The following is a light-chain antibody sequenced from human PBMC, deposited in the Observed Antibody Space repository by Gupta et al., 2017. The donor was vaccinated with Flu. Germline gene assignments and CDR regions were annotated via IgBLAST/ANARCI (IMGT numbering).Light chain of an antibody. CDR1: RIGNKD. CDR2: NKK. V-gene: IGLV3-21*02. Sequence: SYVLNQARSVSAVPGQSAKSACGGDRIGNKDVHWYQQRPGQAPVVVICNKKERPSGISERFSGSNSGNTATLTITRVGAGDEADYYCQAWDSSHACRVVFGGGTTLTVL. CDR3: QAWDSSHACRVV. J-gene: IGLJ2*01.